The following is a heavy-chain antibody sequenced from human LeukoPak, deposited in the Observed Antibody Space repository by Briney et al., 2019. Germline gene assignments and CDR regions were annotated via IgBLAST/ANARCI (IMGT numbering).Heavy chain of an antibody. D-gene: IGHD6-19*01. Sequence: GGSLSLSCAASGFTFSSYGMHWVRQAPGKGLEWVAFIRYDGSNKYYADSVKGRFTISRDNSKNTLYLQMNSLRAEDTAVYYCAKDVSSGWLYYFDYWGQGTLVTVSS. CDR2: IRYDGSNK. CDR3: AKDVSSGWLYYFDY. J-gene: IGHJ4*02. CDR1: GFTFSSYG. V-gene: IGHV3-30*02.